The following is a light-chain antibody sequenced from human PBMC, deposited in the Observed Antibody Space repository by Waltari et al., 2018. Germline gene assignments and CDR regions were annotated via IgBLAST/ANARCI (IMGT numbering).Light chain of an antibody. J-gene: IGKJ4*01. CDR3: QQRSNWPTS. CDR2: DAS. CDR1: QSLSSH. Sequence: EIVLTQSPATLSLSPGERATLSCRASQSLSSHLAWYQQKPGQAPRLLVYDASNRATGIPARFGASGSGTDFTLTISSLEPEDSAVYYCQQRSNWPTSFGGGTKVDIK. V-gene: IGKV3-11*01.